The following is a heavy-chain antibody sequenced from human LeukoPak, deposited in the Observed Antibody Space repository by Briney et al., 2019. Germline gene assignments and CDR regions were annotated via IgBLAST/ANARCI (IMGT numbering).Heavy chain of an antibody. Sequence: GGFLRLSCAASGFTFSSYDMHWVRQATGKGLEWVSAIGTAGDTYYPGSVKGRFTISRENAKNSLYLQMNSLRAGDTAVYYCARGGGDGYNELLEPYYYYYMDVWGKGTTVTVSS. CDR3: ARGGGDGYNELLEPYYYYYMDV. CDR1: GFTFSSYD. V-gene: IGHV3-13*01. J-gene: IGHJ6*03. CDR2: IGTAGDT. D-gene: IGHD5-24*01.